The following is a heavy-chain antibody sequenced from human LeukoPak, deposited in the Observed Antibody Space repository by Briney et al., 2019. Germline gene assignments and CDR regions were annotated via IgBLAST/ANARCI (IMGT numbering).Heavy chain of an antibody. CDR1: GYSISGGYY. J-gene: IGHJ3*02. Sequence: SETLSLTCNVSGYSISGGYYWGWIRQPPGKGLEWIGIIYHSGSTYYNPSLKSRITILVDTSKNQFSLKLSSVTAADTAVYYCARDFGWGYCSSTSCYDAFDIWGQGTMVTVSS. D-gene: IGHD2-2*01. CDR3: ARDFGWGYCSSTSCYDAFDI. V-gene: IGHV4-38-2*02. CDR2: IYHSGST.